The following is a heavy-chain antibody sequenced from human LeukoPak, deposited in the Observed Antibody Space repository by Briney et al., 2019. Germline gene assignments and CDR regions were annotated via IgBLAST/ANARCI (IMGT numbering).Heavy chain of an antibody. CDR1: GFTFSNYW. CDR2: IKQDGSQK. D-gene: IGHD2-15*01. V-gene: IGHV3-7*01. CDR3: ARPPLGYCTGGSCSFDP. J-gene: IGHJ5*02. Sequence: GGSLRLSCAASGFTFSNYWMNWVRQAPGKGLEWVATIKQDGSQKYYVDSVKGRITISRDNAKNSLYLQMSNLRGEDTAVYYCARPPLGYCTGGSCSFDPWGQGTLVTVSS.